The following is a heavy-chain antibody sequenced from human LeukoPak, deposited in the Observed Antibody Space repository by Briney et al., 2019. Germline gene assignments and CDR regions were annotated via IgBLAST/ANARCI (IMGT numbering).Heavy chain of an antibody. CDR2: ISYDGSNK. D-gene: IGHD3-9*01. V-gene: IGHV3-30*18. J-gene: IGHJ5*02. CDR1: GFTFSSYG. CDR3: AKGGNDILTGVDP. Sequence: GGSLRLSCVASGFTFSSYGMHWVRQAPGKGLEWVAVISYDGSNKYYADSVKGRFTISRDNSKNTLYLQMNSLRAEDTAVYYCAKGGNDILTGVDPWGQGTLVTVSS.